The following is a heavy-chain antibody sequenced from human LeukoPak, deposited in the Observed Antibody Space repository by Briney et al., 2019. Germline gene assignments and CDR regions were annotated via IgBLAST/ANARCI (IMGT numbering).Heavy chain of an antibody. CDR3: AKDQPTDGYNSI. D-gene: IGHD5-24*01. V-gene: IGHV3-23*01. J-gene: IGHJ4*02. CDR2: IGGSGGRT. CDR1: GITLSNYG. Sequence: QPGGSLRLSCAVSGITLSNYGMSWVRQAPGKGLEWVAGIGGSGGRTNYADSVKGRFTISRDNSRSTLYLQMDSLRAEDTAVYYCAKDQPTDGYNSIWGRGTLVTVSS.